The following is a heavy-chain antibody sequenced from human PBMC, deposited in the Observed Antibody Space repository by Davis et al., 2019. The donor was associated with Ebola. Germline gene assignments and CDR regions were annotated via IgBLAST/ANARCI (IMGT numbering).Heavy chain of an antibody. CDR1: GITFSSYS. J-gene: IGHJ4*02. CDR2: ISSSSSYI. D-gene: IGHD3-10*01. V-gene: IGHV3-21*01. Sequence: GGSLRLSCAASGITFSSYSMNWVRQAPGKGLEWVSSISSSSSYIYYADSVKGRFTISRDNAKNSLYLQMNSLRAEDTAVYYCARERSPHEWFGESETVYYFDYWGQGTLVTVSS. CDR3: ARERSPHEWFGESETVYYFDY.